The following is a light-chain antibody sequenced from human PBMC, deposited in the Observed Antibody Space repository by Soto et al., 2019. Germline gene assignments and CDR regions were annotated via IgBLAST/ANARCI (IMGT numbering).Light chain of an antibody. Sequence: LSPGERATLSCRASQSVGSRWLAWYQQKPGQAPRVLIYGGSNRATGIPDRFSGSGSGTDFTLTISRLEPEDFAVYYCQQYYSSRTFGQGTKVEMK. CDR3: QQYYSSRT. CDR1: QSVGSRW. J-gene: IGKJ1*01. V-gene: IGKV3-20*01. CDR2: GGS.